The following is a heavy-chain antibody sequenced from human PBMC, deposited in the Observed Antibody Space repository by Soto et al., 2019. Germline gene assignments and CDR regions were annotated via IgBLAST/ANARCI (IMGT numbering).Heavy chain of an antibody. CDR2: INHSGST. J-gene: IGHJ3*02. D-gene: IGHD5-18*01. CDR1: GGSFSGYY. Sequence: SETLSLTCAVYGGSFSGYYWSWIRQPPGKGLEWIGEINHSGSTNYNPSLKSRVTISVDTSKNQFSLKLSSVTAADTAVYYCARGRGYSYGHPPTSVIYGFDIWGQGTMVTVSS. V-gene: IGHV4-34*01. CDR3: ARGRGYSYGHPPTSVIYGFDI.